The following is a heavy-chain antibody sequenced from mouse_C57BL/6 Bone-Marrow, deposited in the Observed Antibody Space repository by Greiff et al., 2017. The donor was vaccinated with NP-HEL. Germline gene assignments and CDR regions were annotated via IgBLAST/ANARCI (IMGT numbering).Heavy chain of an antibody. CDR2: IDPSDSYT. J-gene: IGHJ4*01. CDR3: ARRRD. V-gene: IGHV1-50*01. CDR1: GYTFTSYW. Sequence: QVQLQQPGAELVKPGASVKLSCKASGYTFTSYWMQWVKQRPGQGLEWIVEIDPSDSYTNYNQKFKGKATLTVDTSSSTAYMQLSSLTSEDSTVYYCARRRDWGQGTSVTVSS.